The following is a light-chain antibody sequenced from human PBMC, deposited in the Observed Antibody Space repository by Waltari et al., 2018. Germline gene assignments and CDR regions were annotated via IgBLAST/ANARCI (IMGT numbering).Light chain of an antibody. Sequence: DIQVTQSPSFLSASVGARITITCRASRGISRYLALYQHKPGKAPKILLYAASTLQSGVPSRFSGSGSGTEFTLTISSLEPEDFATYYCQHLGSAPLTFGGRTKVEI. CDR2: AAS. CDR3: QHLGSAPLT. J-gene: IGKJ4*01. V-gene: IGKV1-9*01. CDR1: RGISRY.